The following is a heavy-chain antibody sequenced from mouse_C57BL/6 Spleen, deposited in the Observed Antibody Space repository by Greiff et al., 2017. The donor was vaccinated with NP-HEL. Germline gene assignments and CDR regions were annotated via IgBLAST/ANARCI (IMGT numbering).Heavy chain of an antibody. V-gene: IGHV1-69*01. D-gene: IGHD3-2*01. CDR3: ARFETALDY. CDR1: GYTFTSYW. J-gene: IGHJ2*01. CDR2: IDPSDSYT. Sequence: QVQLQQPGAELVMPGASVKLSCKASGYTFTSYWMHWVKQRPGQGLEWIGEIDPSDSYTNYNQKFKGKSTLTVDKSSSTAYMQLSSLQSEDSAFYYCARFETALDYWGQGTTLTVSS.